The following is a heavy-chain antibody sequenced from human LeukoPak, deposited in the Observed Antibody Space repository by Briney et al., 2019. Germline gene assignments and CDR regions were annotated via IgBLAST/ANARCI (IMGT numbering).Heavy chain of an antibody. V-gene: IGHV3-11*04. CDR2: ISGSGSTT. Sequence: GGSLRLSCAVSGFTFSDYYMSWIRQAPGKGLEWVSYISGSGSTTYYADSVKGRFTISRDNAKNSLYLQMNSLRAEDTAVYYCARRASNYDFWSGYNVWGKGTTVTVSS. J-gene: IGHJ6*04. CDR3: ARRASNYDFWSGYNV. CDR1: GFTFSDYY. D-gene: IGHD3-3*01.